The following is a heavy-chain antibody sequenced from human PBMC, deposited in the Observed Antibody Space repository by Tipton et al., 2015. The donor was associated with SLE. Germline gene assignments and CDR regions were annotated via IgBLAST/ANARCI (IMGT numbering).Heavy chain of an antibody. CDR1: GFTFSSYW. J-gene: IGHJ6*04. V-gene: IGHV3-7*03. CDR3: ARRWWELRYPMDV. CDR2: IKQDGSEK. D-gene: IGHD1-26*01. Sequence: GSLRLSCAASGFTFSSYWMSWVRQAPGKGLEWVANIKQDGSEKYYVDSVKGRFTISRDNAKNSLYLQMNSLRAEDTAVYYCARRWWELRYPMDVWGKGTTVTVSS.